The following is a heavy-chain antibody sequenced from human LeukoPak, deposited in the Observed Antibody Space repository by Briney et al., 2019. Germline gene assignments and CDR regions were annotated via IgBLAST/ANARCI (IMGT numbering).Heavy chain of an antibody. V-gene: IGHV1-24*01. J-gene: IGHJ5*02. Sequence: ASVKVSCKVSGYTLTELSMHWVRQAPGKGLKWMGGFDPEDGETIYAQKFQGRVTMTEDTSTDTAYMELSSLRSEDTAVYYCATRGGSGRFSENWFDPRGQGTLVTVSS. CDR2: FDPEDGET. CDR1: GYTLTELS. D-gene: IGHD3-10*01. CDR3: ATRGGSGRFSENWFDP.